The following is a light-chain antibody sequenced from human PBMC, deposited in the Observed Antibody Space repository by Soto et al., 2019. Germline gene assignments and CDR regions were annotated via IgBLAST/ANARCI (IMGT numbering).Light chain of an antibody. CDR1: QSVSSY. J-gene: IGKJ4*01. CDR2: DAS. Sequence: EIVLTQSPATLSLSPGERATLSCRASQSVSSYFAWYQQKPGQAPRLLIDDASNRATGIPARFSGSGSGTDVPLPISSLEPEDFAVYYCQQSSNWLTFGGGTKVEIK. CDR3: QQSSNWLT. V-gene: IGKV3-11*01.